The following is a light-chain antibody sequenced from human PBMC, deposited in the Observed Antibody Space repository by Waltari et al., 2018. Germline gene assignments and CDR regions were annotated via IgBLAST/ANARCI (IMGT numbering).Light chain of an antibody. CDR3: MQSLQTPIT. V-gene: IGKV2-28*01. CDR1: QSLLQSNGYNC. J-gene: IGKJ4*01. Sequence: DIVMTQSPLSLPVAPGEPASISCWSSQSLLQSNGYNCLDWYLQKPGQSPQLLIYLGSNRASGVPDRFSGSGSGTHFTLSVSRVEAEDVGVYYCMQSLQTPITFGGGTEVHLK. CDR2: LGS.